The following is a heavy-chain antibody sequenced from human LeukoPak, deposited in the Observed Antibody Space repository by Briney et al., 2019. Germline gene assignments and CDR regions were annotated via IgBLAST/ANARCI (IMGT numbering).Heavy chain of an antibody. CDR2: INHSGST. V-gene: IGHV4-34*01. CDR3: AREGYYYYYGMDV. Sequence: SETLSLTCAVYGGSFSGYYWSWIRQPPGMGLEWIGEINHSGSTNYNPSLKSRVTISVDTSKNQFSLKLSSVTAADTAVYYCAREGYYYYYGMDVWGQGTTVTVSS. CDR1: GGSFSGYY. J-gene: IGHJ6*02.